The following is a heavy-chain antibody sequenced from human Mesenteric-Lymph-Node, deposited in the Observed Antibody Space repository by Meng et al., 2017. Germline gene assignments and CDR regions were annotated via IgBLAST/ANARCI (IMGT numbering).Heavy chain of an antibody. D-gene: IGHD3-22*01. Sequence: GSLRLSCAVYGGSFSGYYWSWIRQPPGKGLEWIGEINHSGSTNYNPSLKSRVTISVDTSKNQFSLTLSSVTAADTAGYYCARGTDYYDSSGYITKYFDLWGRGTLVTVSS. CDR3: ARGTDYYDSSGYITKYFDL. CDR1: GGSFSGYY. J-gene: IGHJ2*01. V-gene: IGHV4-34*01. CDR2: INHSGST.